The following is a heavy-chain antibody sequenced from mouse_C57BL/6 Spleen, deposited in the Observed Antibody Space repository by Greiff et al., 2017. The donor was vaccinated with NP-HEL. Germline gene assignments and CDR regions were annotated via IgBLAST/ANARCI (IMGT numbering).Heavy chain of an antibody. CDR3: ARFPDGYYEGDYAMDY. CDR2: IYPGSGST. Sequence: QVQLQQPGAELVKPGASVKMSCKASGYTFTSYWITWVKQRPGQGLEWIGDIYPGSGSTNYNEKFKSKATLTVDTSSSTAYMQLSSLTSEDSAVYYCARFPDGYYEGDYAMDYWGQGTSVTVSS. D-gene: IGHD2-3*01. CDR1: GYTFTSYW. J-gene: IGHJ4*01. V-gene: IGHV1-55*01.